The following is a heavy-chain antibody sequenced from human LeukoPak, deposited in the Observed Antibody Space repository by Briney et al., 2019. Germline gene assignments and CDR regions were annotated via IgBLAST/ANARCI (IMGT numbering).Heavy chain of an antibody. CDR3: AKFLPTHIVVANYYFDY. CDR1: GLTLSSYA. Sequence: GGSLRLSCAASGLTLSSYAMSWVRQAPGKGLEWVSAISGSGGSTYYADSVKGRFTISRDNSKNTLYLQMNSLRAEDTAVYYCAKFLPTHIVVANYYFDYWGQGTLVTVSS. CDR2: ISGSGGST. J-gene: IGHJ4*02. V-gene: IGHV3-23*01. D-gene: IGHD2-21*01.